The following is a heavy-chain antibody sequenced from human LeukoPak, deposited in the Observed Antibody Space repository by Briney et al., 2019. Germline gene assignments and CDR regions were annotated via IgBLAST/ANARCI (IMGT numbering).Heavy chain of an antibody. CDR1: GLSFSHYW. CDR3: ASSIGAQNY. V-gene: IGHV3-7*02. D-gene: IGHD3-16*01. Sequence: GGSLRLSCAASGLSFSHYWMSWVRQAPGKGLEWVANIKEDGSEKNYVDSLKGRFTISRDNAKNSLYLQMSSLRVEDSAVYYCASSIGAQNYWGQGTLVIVSS. J-gene: IGHJ4*02. CDR2: IKEDGSEK.